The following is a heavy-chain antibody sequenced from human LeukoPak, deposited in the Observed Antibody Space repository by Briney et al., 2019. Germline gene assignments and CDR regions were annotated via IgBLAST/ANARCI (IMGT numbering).Heavy chain of an antibody. CDR1: GFTFSSYG. CDR2: IWYDGSNK. CDR3: ARETRGYKTKYFQH. D-gene: IGHD5-24*01. J-gene: IGHJ1*01. Sequence: PGRSLRLSCAASGFTFSSYGMHWVRQAPGKGLEWVAVIWYDGSNKYYADSVKGRFTISRDNSKNTLYLQMNSLRAEDTAVYYCARETRGYKTKYFQHWGRGTLVTVSS. V-gene: IGHV3-33*01.